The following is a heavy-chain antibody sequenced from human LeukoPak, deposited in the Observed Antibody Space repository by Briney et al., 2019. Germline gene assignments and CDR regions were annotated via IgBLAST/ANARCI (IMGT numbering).Heavy chain of an antibody. J-gene: IGHJ4*02. D-gene: IGHD4/OR15-4a*01. CDR3: AMFDGGLLVLD. V-gene: IGHV1-18*01. CDR2: MNPNSGNT. Sequence: ASVTVSCKASGYTFTSYDINWVRQAAGQGLEWMGWMNPNSGNTNYAQKLQGRVTMTTDTSTSTAYMELRSLRSDDTAVYYCAMFDGGLLVLDWGQGTLVTVSS. CDR1: GYTFTSYD.